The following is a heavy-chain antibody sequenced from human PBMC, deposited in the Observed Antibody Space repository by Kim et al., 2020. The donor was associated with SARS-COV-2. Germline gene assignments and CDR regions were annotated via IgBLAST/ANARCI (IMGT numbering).Heavy chain of an antibody. V-gene: IGHV1-18*01. Sequence: AQKLQGRVTMTTDTSTSTAYMELRSLRSDDTAVYYCARVQYYGSGRWEDYWGQGTLVTVSS. D-gene: IGHD3-10*01. CDR3: ARVQYYGSGRWEDY. J-gene: IGHJ4*02.